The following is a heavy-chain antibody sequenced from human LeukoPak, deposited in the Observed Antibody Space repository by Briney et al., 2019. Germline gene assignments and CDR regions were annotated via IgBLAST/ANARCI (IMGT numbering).Heavy chain of an antibody. CDR2: IYPGDSDT. J-gene: IGHJ6*03. CDR1: GYSFTKYW. Sequence: RGEPLKISCKTSGYSFTKYWIGWVRQMPGKGLEWMGIIYPGDSDTRYSPSFQGQVTISADKSISTAYLQWSSLKASDNAMYYCARLTTVTTTTPFYMDVWGKGTTVTVSS. V-gene: IGHV5-51*01. CDR3: ARLTTVTTTTPFYMDV. D-gene: IGHD4-11*01.